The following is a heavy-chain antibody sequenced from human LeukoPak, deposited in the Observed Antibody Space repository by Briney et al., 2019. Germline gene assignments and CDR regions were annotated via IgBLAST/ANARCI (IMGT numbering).Heavy chain of an antibody. CDR1: GFTFSSYS. V-gene: IGHV3-48*02. J-gene: IGHJ4*02. Sequence: GGSLRLSCAASGFTFSSYSMNWVRQAPGKGLEWVSHISSSSSTIYYADSVKGRFTISRDNAKNSLYLQMNSLRDEDTAVYYCARDGNYGSGSYSDYWGQGTLVTVSS. D-gene: IGHD3-10*01. CDR2: ISSSSSTI. CDR3: ARDGNYGSGSYSDY.